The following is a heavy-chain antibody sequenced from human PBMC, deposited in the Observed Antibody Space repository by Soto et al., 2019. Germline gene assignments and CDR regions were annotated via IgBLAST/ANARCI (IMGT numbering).Heavy chain of an antibody. Sequence: SETLSLTCAVYGGSFSGYYWSWIRQPPGKGLEWIGEINHSGSTNYNPSLKSRVTISVGTSKNQFSLKLSSVTAADTAVYYCARLTTVTNRYYYYYMDVWGKGTTVTGSS. CDR2: INHSGST. J-gene: IGHJ6*03. CDR3: ARLTTVTNRYYYYYMDV. D-gene: IGHD4-17*01. V-gene: IGHV4-34*01. CDR1: GGSFSGYY.